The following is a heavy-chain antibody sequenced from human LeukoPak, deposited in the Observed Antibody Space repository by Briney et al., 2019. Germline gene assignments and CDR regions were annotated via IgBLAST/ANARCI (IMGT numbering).Heavy chain of an antibody. V-gene: IGHV4-4*07. CDR3: ARDNSSRDESGGYYY. Sequence: PSETLSLTCAVSGVSITSYDLGWIRQPAGKGLEWIGRIHMSGSTDYNPSLRSRVAISMDTSKNKFSLKLKSATAAAMAVQYSARDNSSRDESGGYYYWGQGTLVTISS. CDR2: IHMSGST. D-gene: IGHD3-22*01. CDR1: GVSITSYD. J-gene: IGHJ4*02.